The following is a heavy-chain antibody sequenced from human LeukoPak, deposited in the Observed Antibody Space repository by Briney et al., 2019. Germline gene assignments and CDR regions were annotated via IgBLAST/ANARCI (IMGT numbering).Heavy chain of an antibody. Sequence: SETLSLTCIVSDGTISSYYWSWVRRSAGKGLEWLGHVDSSGSPTYNPSLDSRVTISVDKTKRQFYLQLRSVTAADTAVYYCARNRRGHTVVVTRFFDIWGRGTRVTVSS. CDR3: ARNRRGHTVVVTRFFDI. CDR1: DGTISSYY. CDR2: VDSSGSP. J-gene: IGHJ2*01. D-gene: IGHD2-21*02. V-gene: IGHV4-4*07.